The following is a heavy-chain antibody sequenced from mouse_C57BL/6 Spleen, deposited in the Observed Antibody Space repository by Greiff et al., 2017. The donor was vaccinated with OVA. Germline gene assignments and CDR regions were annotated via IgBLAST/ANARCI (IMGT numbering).Heavy chain of an antibody. CDR1: GFSLTSYG. CDR2: IWSGGST. V-gene: IGHV2-2*01. CDR3: ARKDYGNYYAMDD. J-gene: IGHJ4*01. D-gene: IGHD2-1*01. Sequence: QVQLQQSGPGLVQPSQSLSITCTVSGFSLTSYGVHWVRQSPGKGLEWLGVIWSGGSTDYNAAFIYRLSISKDNSKSQVFLKMNNLQADDTAIYYCARKDYGNYYAMDDWGQGTSVTVAS.